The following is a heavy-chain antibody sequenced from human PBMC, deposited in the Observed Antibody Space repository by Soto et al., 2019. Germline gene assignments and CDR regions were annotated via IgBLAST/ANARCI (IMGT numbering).Heavy chain of an antibody. D-gene: IGHD7-27*01. CDR3: ARDNRGTFDY. CDR2: MNQDGSEK. J-gene: IGHJ4*02. V-gene: IGHV3-7*03. Sequence: GSLRLSCAASGFTVSSNYMSWVRQAPGKGLEWVANMNQDGSEKYYEDSVKGRFTISRDNAKNSLSLQMNSLRAEDTAVYFCARDNRGTFDYWGQGALVTVSS. CDR1: GFTVSSNY.